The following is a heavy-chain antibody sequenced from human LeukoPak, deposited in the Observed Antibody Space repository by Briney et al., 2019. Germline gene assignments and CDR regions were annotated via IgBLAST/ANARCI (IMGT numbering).Heavy chain of an antibody. D-gene: IGHD6-13*01. J-gene: IGHJ4*02. Sequence: GGSLRLSCAASGFTFSSYGMHWVRQAPGKGLEWVAVISYDGSNKYYADSVKGRFTIPRDNSKNTLYLQMNSLRAEDTAVYYCAKDGGGAAAGSFDYWGQGTLVTVSS. V-gene: IGHV3-30*18. CDR2: ISYDGSNK. CDR1: GFTFSSYG. CDR3: AKDGGGAAAGSFDY.